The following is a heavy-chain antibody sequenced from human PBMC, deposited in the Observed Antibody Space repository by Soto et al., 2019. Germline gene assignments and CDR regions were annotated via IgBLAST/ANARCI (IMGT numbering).Heavy chain of an antibody. CDR3: AARTDSRREEDAGLDV. J-gene: IGHJ6*04. CDR1: GFTFTSSA. CDR2: IVVGSGNT. D-gene: IGHD1-26*01. Sequence: SVKVSCPASGFTFTSSAVPRVRRARGERLEWIGWIVVGSGNTNYGPPFQERVTITRDMSTSTAYMELSSLRSEDTAVYYCAARTDSRREEDAGLDVWGEGTTVTVSS. V-gene: IGHV1-58*01.